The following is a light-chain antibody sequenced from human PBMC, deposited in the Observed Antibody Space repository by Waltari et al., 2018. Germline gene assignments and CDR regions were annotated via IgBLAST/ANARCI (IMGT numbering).Light chain of an antibody. V-gene: IGKV1-12*01. CDR3: QLAQRFPF. Sequence: QMTQSPLSVSASIGDRVAISCRASQDIASWLAWYPQHPGKAPRLLVYAASNLQSGVPSRVSGSGSGTNFTLTINSLQPEDFATYYCQLAQRFPFFGPGTKVDVK. CDR1: QDIASW. CDR2: AAS. J-gene: IGKJ3*01.